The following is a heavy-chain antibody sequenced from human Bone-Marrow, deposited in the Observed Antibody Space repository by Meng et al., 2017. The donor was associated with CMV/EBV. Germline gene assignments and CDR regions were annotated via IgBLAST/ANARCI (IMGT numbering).Heavy chain of an antibody. J-gene: IGHJ4*02. D-gene: IGHD4-17*01. Sequence: SETLSLTCTVSGGSINNIYWSWIRQPQGKGLEWIGYIYTIGITHYNPSLRSRITMSMDMSKNRISLNLKSVTAADTAVYYCARGLTVTTGENFADWGPGYLVHGAS. CDR1: GGSINNIY. CDR2: IYTIGIT. V-gene: IGHV4-59*01. CDR3: ARGLTVTTGENFAD.